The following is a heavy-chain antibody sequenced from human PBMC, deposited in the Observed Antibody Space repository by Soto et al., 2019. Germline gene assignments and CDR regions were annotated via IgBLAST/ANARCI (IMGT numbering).Heavy chain of an antibody. Sequence: GGALRLSCAASGFTFSSYAMSWVRQAPGKGLEWVSAITGSGGATYYAASVKGRFTISSDNSKNTLYLQMNSLRAEDTAVYYCAKTILRSYYGMDVWGQGTTVTVSS. CDR3: AKTILRSYYGMDV. CDR2: ITGSGGAT. J-gene: IGHJ6*02. D-gene: IGHD4-17*01. V-gene: IGHV3-23*01. CDR1: GFTFSSYA.